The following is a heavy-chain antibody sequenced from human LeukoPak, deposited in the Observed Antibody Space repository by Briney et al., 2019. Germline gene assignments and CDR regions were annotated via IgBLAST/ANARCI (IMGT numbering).Heavy chain of an antibody. J-gene: IGHJ6*03. V-gene: IGHV3-9*01. Sequence: GGSLRLSCAASGFTFDDYAMHWVRQAPGKGLEWVSGISWNSGNTGYADSVKGRFTISRDNAKNSLYLQMNSLRAEDTALYHCARVIVEATADYYYYYMDVWGKGTTVTISS. D-gene: IGHD1-26*01. CDR3: ARVIVEATADYYYYYMDV. CDR2: ISWNSGNT. CDR1: GFTFDDYA.